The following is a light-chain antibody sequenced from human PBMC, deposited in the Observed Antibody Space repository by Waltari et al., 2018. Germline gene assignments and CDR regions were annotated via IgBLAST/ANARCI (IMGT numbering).Light chain of an antibody. CDR3: RLYAGSNTFV. CDR2: DVS. Sequence: QAALTQPPSVSGSPGQSVTISCTGTSSDIGCYNYVSWYQQHPGKSHKPNISDVSNRPAGVSYLFSGLKSSKTAFLTISGLPAEDEADYFCRLYAGSNTFVFGSGTKLTVL. V-gene: IGLV2-11*01. J-gene: IGLJ6*01. CDR1: SSDIGCYNY.